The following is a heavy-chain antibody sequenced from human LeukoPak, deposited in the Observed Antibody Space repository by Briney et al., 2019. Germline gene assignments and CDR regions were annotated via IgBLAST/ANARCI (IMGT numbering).Heavy chain of an antibody. V-gene: IGHV4-4*07. CDR1: GGSIGTYS. Sequence: SETLSLTCTVSGGSIGTYSWSWIRQPAGKGLGWIGRIYTSGSAKYNSSLKSRVSMSLDTSKNQFSLKMSSVTAADTAVYYCARVAAVTVAGFDYWGQGTLVTVSS. D-gene: IGHD6-19*01. CDR2: IYTSGSA. J-gene: IGHJ4*02. CDR3: ARVAAVTVAGFDY.